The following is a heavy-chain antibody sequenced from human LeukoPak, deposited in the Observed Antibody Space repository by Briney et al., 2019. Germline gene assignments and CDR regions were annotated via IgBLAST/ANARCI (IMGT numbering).Heavy chain of an antibody. J-gene: IGHJ3*02. CDR2: IIPIFGTA. Sequence: GASVKVSCKASGGTFSSYAISWVRQAPGQGLEWMGGIIPIFGTANYAQKFQGRVTITADESTSAAYMELSSLRSEDTAVYYCARPHLRFLEWLPYDAFDIWGQGTMVTVSS. CDR1: GGTFSSYA. D-gene: IGHD3-3*01. V-gene: IGHV1-69*13. CDR3: ARPHLRFLEWLPYDAFDI.